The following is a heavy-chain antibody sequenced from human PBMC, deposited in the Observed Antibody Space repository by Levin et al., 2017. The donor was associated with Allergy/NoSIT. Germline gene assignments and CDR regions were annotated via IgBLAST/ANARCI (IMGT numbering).Heavy chain of an antibody. CDR3: ARLSEMSGGYVNYDDMDV. D-gene: IGHD5-12*01. J-gene: IGHJ6*03. V-gene: IGHV4-59*08. CDR2: IYYSGST. Sequence: SETLSLTCTVSGGSISSYYWSWIRQPPGKGLEWIGYIYYSGSTNYNPSLKSRVTITVDTSTNQFSLKLNYVTAADTAVYYCARLSEMSGGYVNYDDMDVWGEGTTVTVSS. CDR1: GGSISSYY.